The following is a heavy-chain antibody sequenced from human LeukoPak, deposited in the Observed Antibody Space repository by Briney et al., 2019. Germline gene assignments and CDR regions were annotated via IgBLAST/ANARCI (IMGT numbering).Heavy chain of an antibody. D-gene: IGHD3-10*01. CDR3: ARTIRGY. Sequence: GGSLRLSCAASGFTFSNYWMSWVRQAPGKGLEWVANIKEDGSEKYYVNSVKGRFTISRDNAKNSLYLQMNSLRAEDTAVYYCARTIRGYWGQGTLVTVSS. CDR2: IKEDGSEK. J-gene: IGHJ4*02. CDR1: GFTFSNYW. V-gene: IGHV3-7*01.